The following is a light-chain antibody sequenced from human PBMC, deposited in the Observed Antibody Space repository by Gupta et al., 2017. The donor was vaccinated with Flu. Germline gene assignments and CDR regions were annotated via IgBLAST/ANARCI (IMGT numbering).Light chain of an antibody. J-gene: IGLJ1*01. CDR2: EVR. CDR3: SAYAGSNNLNV. CDR1: SSDVGGYNY. Sequence: QSALTQPPSASGSPGQSVTISCTGTSSDVGGYNYVSWYQQHPGKAPKLMLYEVRTRPSGVPDRFACSKSGNTASLTVSGLQAEDEADYYCSAYAGSNNLNVFGTGTKVTVL. V-gene: IGLV2-8*01.